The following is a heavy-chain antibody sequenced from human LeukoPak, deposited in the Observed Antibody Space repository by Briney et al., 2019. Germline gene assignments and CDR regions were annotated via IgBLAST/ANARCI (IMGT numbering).Heavy chain of an antibody. J-gene: IGHJ4*02. D-gene: IGHD5-18*01. CDR2: IRSKAYGGTT. CDR1: GFTFGDYA. Sequence: PGGSLRLSCTASGFTFGDYAMSWVRQAPGKGLEWVGFIRSKAYGGTTEYAASVKGRFTISGDDSKSIAYLQMNSLKTEDTAVYYCTRDRIQGDYWGQGTLVTVSS. V-gene: IGHV3-49*04. CDR3: TRDRIQGDY.